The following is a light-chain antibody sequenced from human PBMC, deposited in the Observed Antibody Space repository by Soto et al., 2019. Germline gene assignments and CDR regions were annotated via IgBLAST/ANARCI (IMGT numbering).Light chain of an antibody. J-gene: IGKJ2*01. Sequence: IVLTQSPGTLSLSPGERATLSCRASRSVTSDFLAWYQQKPGQAPRLLIYGASSRATGIPDRFSGSGSGTDFTLTISRLEPEDFAVYYCLQFGSSPRTFGQGTKLEIK. V-gene: IGKV3-20*01. CDR2: GAS. CDR1: RSVTSDF. CDR3: LQFGSSPRT.